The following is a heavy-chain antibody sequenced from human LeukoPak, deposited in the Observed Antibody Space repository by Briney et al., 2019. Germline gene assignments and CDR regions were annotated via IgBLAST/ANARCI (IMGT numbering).Heavy chain of an antibody. Sequence: GGSLRLSCAASGFTFGDYGMSWVRQAPGKGLEWVSGSNWNGDSTDYADSVKGRFTISRDNAKNSLYLQMNSLRAEDTALYYCARAGSFSSGYSSVSAFDIWGQGTMVTVSS. D-gene: IGHD3-22*01. J-gene: IGHJ3*02. CDR3: ARAGSFSSGYSSVSAFDI. V-gene: IGHV3-20*04. CDR1: GFTFGDYG. CDR2: SNWNGDST.